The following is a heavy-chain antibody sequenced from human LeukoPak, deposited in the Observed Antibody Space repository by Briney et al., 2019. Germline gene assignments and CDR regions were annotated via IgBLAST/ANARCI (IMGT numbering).Heavy chain of an antibody. CDR2: ISGSGGST. D-gene: IGHD3-16*02. CDR3: AKIPMITFGGVIYYFDY. Sequence: PSGGSLRLSCAASGFTFNSYDMSWVRQAPGKGLECVSAISGSGGSTYYADSVKGRFTISRDNSKNTLYLQMNSLRAEDTAVYYCAKIPMITFGGVIYYFDYWGQGTLVTVSS. CDR1: GFTFNSYD. V-gene: IGHV3-23*01. J-gene: IGHJ4*02.